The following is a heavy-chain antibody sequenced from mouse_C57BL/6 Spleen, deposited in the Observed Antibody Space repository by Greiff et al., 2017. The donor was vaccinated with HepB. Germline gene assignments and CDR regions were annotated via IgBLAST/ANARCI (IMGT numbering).Heavy chain of an antibody. CDR3: ARGDYGHYFDY. CDR1: GYSITSGYY. CDR2: ISYDGSN. V-gene: IGHV3-6*01. Sequence: EVKLQESGPGLVKPSQSLSLTCSVTGYSITSGYYWNWIRQFPGNKLEWMGYISYDGSNNYNPSLKNRISITRDTSKNQFFLKLNSVTTEDTATYYCARGDYGHYFDYWGQGTTLTVSS. J-gene: IGHJ2*01. D-gene: IGHD1-1*01.